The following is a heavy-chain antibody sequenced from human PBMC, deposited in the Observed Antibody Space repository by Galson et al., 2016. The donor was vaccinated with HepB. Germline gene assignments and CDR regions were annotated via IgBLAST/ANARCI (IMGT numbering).Heavy chain of an antibody. V-gene: IGHV4-59*01. CDR1: GGSITNYY. Sequence: ATLSLTCTVSGGSITNYYWSWLRQSPGQGLEWIGYVYYSGSTSYNPSLRSRATISVDTSKNQFSLRLTSVTAADTAVYYCARDVIQHHWATVTTYYYGMDVWGKGTTVTVSS. J-gene: IGHJ6*04. CDR2: VYYSGST. CDR3: ARDVIQHHWATVTTYYYGMDV. D-gene: IGHD4-17*01.